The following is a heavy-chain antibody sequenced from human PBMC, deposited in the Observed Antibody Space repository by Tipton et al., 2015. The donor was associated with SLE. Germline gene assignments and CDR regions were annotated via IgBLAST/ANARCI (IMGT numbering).Heavy chain of an antibody. CDR3: ARRRYSSSSRPCWYFDL. D-gene: IGHD6-6*01. Sequence: TLSLTCTVSGGSISSSSYYWGWIRQPPGKGLEWIGYIYYSGSTNYNPALKSRVTISVDTTKNQFSLRLSSVTAADTAVYYCARRRYSSSSRPCWYFDLWGRGTLVTDSS. CDR2: IYYSGST. CDR1: GGSISSSSYY. V-gene: IGHV4-61*05. J-gene: IGHJ2*01.